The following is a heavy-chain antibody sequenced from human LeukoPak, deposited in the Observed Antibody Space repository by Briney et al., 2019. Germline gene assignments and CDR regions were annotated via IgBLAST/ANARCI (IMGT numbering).Heavy chain of an antibody. Sequence: ASVKVSCKASGYTFTSYYMHWVRQAPGQGLEWMGWINPNSGGTNYAQKFQGRVTMTRDTSISTAYMELSRLRSDDTAVYYCAKKGWLQFRFDYWGQGTLVTVSS. D-gene: IGHD5-24*01. CDR2: INPNSGGT. V-gene: IGHV1-2*02. CDR3: AKKGWLQFRFDY. J-gene: IGHJ4*02. CDR1: GYTFTSYY.